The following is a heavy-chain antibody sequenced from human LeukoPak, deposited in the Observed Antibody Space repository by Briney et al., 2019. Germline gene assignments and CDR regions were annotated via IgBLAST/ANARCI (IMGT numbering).Heavy chain of an antibody. CDR1: GGSFSGYY. D-gene: IGHD3-10*01. Sequence: SETLSLTCAVYGGSFSGYYWSWIRQPPGKGLEWIGEINHSGSTNYNPSLKSRVTISVDTSKNQFSLKLSSVTAADTAVYYCAGDEEVRGVIYDCWGQGTLVTVSS. CDR3: AGDEEVRGVIYDC. CDR2: INHSGST. V-gene: IGHV4-34*01. J-gene: IGHJ4*02.